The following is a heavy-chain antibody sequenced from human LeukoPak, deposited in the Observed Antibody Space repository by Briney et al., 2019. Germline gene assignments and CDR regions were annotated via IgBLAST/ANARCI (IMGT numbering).Heavy chain of an antibody. J-gene: IGHJ4*02. CDR1: GGSFSGYY. D-gene: IGHD6-13*01. V-gene: IGHV4-34*01. Sequence: PSETLSLTCAVYGGSFSGYYWSWIRQPPGKGLEWIGEINHSGSTNYNPSLKSRVTISVDTSKNQFSLKLSSVTAADTAVYYCATGSGSSWFDYWGQGTLVTVSS. CDR2: INHSGST. CDR3: ATGSGSSWFDY.